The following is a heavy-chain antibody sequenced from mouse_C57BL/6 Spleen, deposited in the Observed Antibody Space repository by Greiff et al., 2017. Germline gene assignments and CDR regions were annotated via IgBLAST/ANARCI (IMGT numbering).Heavy chain of an antibody. CDR2: INPNNGGT. J-gene: IGHJ3*01. CDR1: GYTFTDYN. V-gene: IGHV1-18*01. D-gene: IGHD2-5*01. CDR3: ARAPYSNYEAY. Sequence: EVQRVESGPELVKPGASVKIPCKASGYTFTDYNMDWVKQSHGKSLEWIGDINPNNGGTIYNQKFKGKATLTVDKSSSTAYMELRSLTSEDTAVYYCARAPYSNYEAYWGQGTLVTVSA.